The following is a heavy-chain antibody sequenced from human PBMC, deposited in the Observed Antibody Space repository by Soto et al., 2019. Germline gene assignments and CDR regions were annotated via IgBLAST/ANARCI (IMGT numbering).Heavy chain of an antibody. CDR2: INGDGSNT. Sequence: EVQLVESGGGLVQPGGSLRLSCAAAGFTFSSYWMHWVRQAPGKGLVWVSRINGDGSNTFYADSVKGRFTISRDNAKNTVYLQMISLRAEDTAVYYCARGIQYRYGMDVWGQGTTVTVSS. CDR1: GFTFSSYW. CDR3: ARGIQYRYGMDV. J-gene: IGHJ6*02. D-gene: IGHD4-4*01. V-gene: IGHV3-74*01.